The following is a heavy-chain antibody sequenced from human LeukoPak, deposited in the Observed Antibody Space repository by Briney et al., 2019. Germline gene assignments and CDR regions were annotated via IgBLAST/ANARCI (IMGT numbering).Heavy chain of an antibody. CDR2: ISWNSGSI. CDR1: GFTFDDYA. CDR3: ARQSLYDAFDI. V-gene: IGHV3-9*01. J-gene: IGHJ3*02. Sequence: GGSLRLSCAASGFTFDDYAMHWVRQAPGKGLEWVSGISWNSGSIGYADSVKGRFTISRDNAKNSLYLQMNSLRAEDTAVYYCARQSLYDAFDIWGRGTMVTVSS.